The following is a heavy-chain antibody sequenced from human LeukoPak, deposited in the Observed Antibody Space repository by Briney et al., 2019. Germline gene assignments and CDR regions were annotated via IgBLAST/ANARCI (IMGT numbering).Heavy chain of an antibody. V-gene: IGHV4-39*07. D-gene: IGHD1-26*01. CDR2: IYYSGST. CDR3: ASVGATHTNLDY. Sequence: SETLSLTCTVSGGSISSSSYYWGWIRQPPGKGLEWIGSIYYSGSTYYNPSLKSRVTISVDTSKNQFSLKLSSVTAADTAVYYCASVGATHTNLDYWGQGTLVTVSS. J-gene: IGHJ4*02. CDR1: GGSISSSSYY.